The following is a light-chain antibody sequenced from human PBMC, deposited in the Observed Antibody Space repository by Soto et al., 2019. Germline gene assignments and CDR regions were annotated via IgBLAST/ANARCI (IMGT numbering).Light chain of an antibody. J-gene: IGLJ1*01. CDR3: SSYAGSNNWN. CDR1: SSDVGGYNY. CDR2: DVS. Sequence: QSALTQPPSASGSPGQSVTISCTGTSSDVGGYNYVSWYQQHPGKAPKLMIYDVSKWPSGVPDRFSGSKSGNTASLTVSGLQAEDEADYYCSSYAGSNNWNFGTGTKLTVL. V-gene: IGLV2-8*01.